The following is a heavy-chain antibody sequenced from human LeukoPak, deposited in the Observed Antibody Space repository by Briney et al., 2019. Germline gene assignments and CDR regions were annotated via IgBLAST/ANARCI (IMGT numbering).Heavy chain of an antibody. CDR2: IYSGGST. CDR3: ARSFMPLIVVYFDN. V-gene: IGHV3-53*01. J-gene: IGHJ4*02. D-gene: IGHD3-22*01. CDR1: GFTVSSNY. Sequence: GGSLRLSCAASGFTVSSNYMSWVRQAPGKGLEWVSVIYSGGSTYYADSVKGRFTISRDNSKNTLYLQMNSLRAEDTAVYYCARSFMPLIVVYFDNWGQGTLVSVSS.